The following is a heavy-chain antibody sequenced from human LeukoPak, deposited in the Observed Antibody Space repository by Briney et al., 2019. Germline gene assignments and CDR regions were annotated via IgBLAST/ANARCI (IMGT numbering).Heavy chain of an antibody. V-gene: IGHV3-53*01. CDR1: GFTFSSSY. J-gene: IGHJ4*02. Sequence: PGGSLRLSCAASGFTFSSSYMSWVRQAPGKGREGVSFMYSWCSTYYSDSGKGRVTISRDKSKNTLYLQVNSLRAQDTGVYYCARDERSPKGGHWGQGTLVTVSS. D-gene: IGHD3-16*01. CDR2: MYSWCST. CDR3: ARDERSPKGGH.